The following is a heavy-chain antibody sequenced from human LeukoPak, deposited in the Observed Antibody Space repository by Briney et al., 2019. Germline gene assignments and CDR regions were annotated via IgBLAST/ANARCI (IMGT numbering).Heavy chain of an antibody. D-gene: IGHD3-9*01. CDR3: SRDWRRFLSGDYAGVPYFDL. Sequence: AAVKVSCKASGYTFTSYGISWGRQAPGQGLELMGWISACSGGTNYAHKLPGRGTMTTDTATSTAYMYLKRLSSRDTAVVLYSRDWRRFLSGDYAGVPYFDLWGEGTLVSVSS. J-gene: IGHJ4*02. CDR1: GYTFTSYG. V-gene: IGHV1-18*01. CDR2: ISACSGGT.